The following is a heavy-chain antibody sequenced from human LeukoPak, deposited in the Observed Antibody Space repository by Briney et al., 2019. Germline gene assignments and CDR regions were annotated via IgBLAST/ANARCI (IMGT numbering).Heavy chain of an antibody. V-gene: IGHV3-53*05. D-gene: IGHD4-17*01. CDR2: IYSGGST. CDR3: ARDGAAVTTPDY. Sequence: GGSLRLSCAASGFTVSSNYMSWVRQAPGKGLEWVSVIYSGGSTYYADSVKGRFTISRDNSKNTLYLQMNSLRPEDTGLYYCARDGAAVTTPDYWGQGTLVTVSA. CDR1: GFTVSSNY. J-gene: IGHJ4*02.